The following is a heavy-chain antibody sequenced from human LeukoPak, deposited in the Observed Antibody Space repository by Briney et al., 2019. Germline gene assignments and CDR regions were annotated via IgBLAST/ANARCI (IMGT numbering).Heavy chain of an antibody. D-gene: IGHD3-3*01. V-gene: IGHV3-30*18. J-gene: IGHJ4*02. CDR3: AKDWNHDFWSGYFDY. Sequence: GGSLRLSCAASGFTFSSYGVHWVRQAPGKGLEWVAVISYDGSNKYYADSVKGRFTISRDNSKNTLYLQMNSLRAEDTAVYFCAKDWNHDFWSGYFDYWGQGTLVTVSS. CDR2: ISYDGSNK. CDR1: GFTFSSYG.